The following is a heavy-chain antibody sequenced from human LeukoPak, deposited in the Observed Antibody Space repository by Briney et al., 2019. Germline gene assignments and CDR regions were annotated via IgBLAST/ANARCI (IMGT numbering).Heavy chain of an antibody. V-gene: IGHV4-39*07. J-gene: IGHJ4*02. CDR1: GGPIISTNYY. D-gene: IGHD6-13*01. Sequence: SETLSLTCAVSGGPIISTNYYWGWIRQPPGKGLEWIGVIYHGGNTYFSPALKSRVTTSIDTSKSQFSLTLTSVTAADTAVYYCTRLAYSSTWYGFDYWGQGTLVTVSS. CDR2: IYHGGNT. CDR3: TRLAYSSTWYGFDY.